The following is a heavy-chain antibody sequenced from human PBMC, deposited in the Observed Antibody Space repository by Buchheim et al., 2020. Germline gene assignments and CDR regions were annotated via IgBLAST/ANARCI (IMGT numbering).Heavy chain of an antibody. V-gene: IGHV3-7*01. D-gene: IGHD3/OR15-3a*01. CDR2: INQYGSAE. J-gene: IGHJ4*02. Sequence: DVHLVESGGAFVQPGGSLRLSCASSGFSFSTNWMSWVRQAPGKGPEWVANINQYGSAEYYVDSVKGRFTISRDNAKNSLYLQMNSLRAEDTAVYYCTDLGTYWGQGTL. CDR3: TDLGTY. CDR1: GFSFSTNW.